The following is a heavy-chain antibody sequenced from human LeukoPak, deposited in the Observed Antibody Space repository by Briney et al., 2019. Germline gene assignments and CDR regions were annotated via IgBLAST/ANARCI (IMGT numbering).Heavy chain of an antibody. CDR1: TDSFSSHY. D-gene: IGHD4-17*01. J-gene: IGHJ3*02. CDR3: ARDLLRVTKGFDI. V-gene: IGHV4-59*11. Sequence: SETLSHTCAVSTDSFSSHYWSWVRQPPGKGLEWIGYISYIGSTNYNPSLKSRVTISIDTSMNQFSLRLRSVTAADRAVYYCARDLLRVTKGFDIGAKGKMVSV. CDR2: ISYIGST.